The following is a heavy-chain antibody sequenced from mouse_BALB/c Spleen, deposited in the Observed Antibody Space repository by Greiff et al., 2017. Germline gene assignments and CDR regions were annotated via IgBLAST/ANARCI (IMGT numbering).Heavy chain of an antibody. V-gene: IGHV2-9*02. CDR3: AREGDYGYLFDY. J-gene: IGHJ2*01. CDR2: IWAGGST. D-gene: IGHD2-2*01. Sequence: QVQLKELGPGLVAPSQSLSITCTVSGFSLTSYGVHWVRQPPGKGLEWLGVIWAGGSTNYNSALMSRLSISKDNSKSQVFLKMNSLQTDDTAMYYCAREGDYGYLFDYWGQGTTLTVSS. CDR1: GFSLTSYG.